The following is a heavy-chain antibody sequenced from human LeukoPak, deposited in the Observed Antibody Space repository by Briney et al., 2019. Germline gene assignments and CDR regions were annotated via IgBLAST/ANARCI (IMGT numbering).Heavy chain of an antibody. CDR1: GGSFSGYY. CDR3: ASTSSYGDAFDI. J-gene: IGHJ3*02. Sequence: LSLTCAVYGGSFSGYYWSWIRQPPGKGLEWVSYISSSGSTIYYADSVKGRFTISRDNAKNSLYLQMNSLRAEDTAVYYCASTSSYGDAFDIWGQGTMVTVSS. D-gene: IGHD2-2*01. CDR2: ISSSGSTI. V-gene: IGHV3-11*01.